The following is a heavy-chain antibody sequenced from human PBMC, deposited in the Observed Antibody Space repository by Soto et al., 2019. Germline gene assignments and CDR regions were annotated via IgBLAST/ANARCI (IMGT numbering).Heavy chain of an antibody. CDR3: ARPAEATVASGAYYSGMDV. D-gene: IGHD4-17*01. J-gene: IGHJ6*02. CDR1: GGTFSSYA. V-gene: IGHV1-69*06. Sequence: ASVKVSCKASGGTFSSYAISWVRQAPGQGLEWMGGIIPIFGTANYAQKLQGRVTITADKSTSTAYMELSSLRSEDTAVYYCARPAEATVASGAYYSGMDVWGQGTTVTVSS. CDR2: IIPIFGTA.